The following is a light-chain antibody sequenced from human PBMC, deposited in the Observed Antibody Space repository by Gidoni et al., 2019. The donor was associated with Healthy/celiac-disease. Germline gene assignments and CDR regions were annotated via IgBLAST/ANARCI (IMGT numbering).Light chain of an antibody. CDR2: KDS. CDR3: QSADSSGTYEV. V-gene: IGLV3-25*02. CDR1: ALPKQY. Sequence: YELTQPPSVSVSPGQTARITCSGDALPKQYAYWYQQKPGQAPVLVIYKDSERPSGIPERFSGSSSGTTVTLTISGVQAEDEADYYCQSADSSGTYEVFGGGTKLTVL. J-gene: IGLJ2*01.